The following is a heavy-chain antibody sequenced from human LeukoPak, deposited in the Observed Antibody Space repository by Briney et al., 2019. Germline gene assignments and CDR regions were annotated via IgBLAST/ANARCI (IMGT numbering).Heavy chain of an antibody. Sequence: GGSLTLSCAASAFSFSSYCMSWVRQAPGKGLEWVSSISGDGRDIFYADAVKGRSTISRDNSKNTLYLQMNSLRDGDTALYYCAIHGGGTIRIEAFDVWGQGTMVTISS. CDR2: ISGDGRDI. CDR1: AFSFSSYC. V-gene: IGHV3-23*01. D-gene: IGHD3-3*01. J-gene: IGHJ3*01. CDR3: AIHGGGTIRIEAFDV.